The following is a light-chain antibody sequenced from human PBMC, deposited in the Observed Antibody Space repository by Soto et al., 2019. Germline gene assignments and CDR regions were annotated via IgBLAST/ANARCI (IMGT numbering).Light chain of an antibody. J-gene: IGKJ2*01. V-gene: IGKV3-20*01. CDR3: QQYNNSPEYT. CDR2: GAS. Sequence: EIVLTQSPGTLSLSPGERATLSCKASQSVTSRYLAWYQQKPGQAPRLLIYGASSRATGIPDRFSGSGSGTDFTPTISRLEPEDFAGYFCQQYNNSPEYTFGQGTKLEIK. CDR1: QSVTSRY.